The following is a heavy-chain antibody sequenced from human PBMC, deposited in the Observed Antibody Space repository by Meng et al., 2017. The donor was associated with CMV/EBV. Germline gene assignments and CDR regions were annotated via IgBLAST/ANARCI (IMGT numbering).Heavy chain of an antibody. D-gene: IGHD2-2*01. CDR3: AREAYSCTSTSCYGVYFDY. J-gene: IGHJ4*02. CDR2: INHSGST. Sequence: SFSCYYWSWIRQPPGKGLEWIGEINHSGSTNYNPSLKSRVTISVDTSKNQFSLKLSSVTAADTAVYYCAREAYSCTSTSCYGVYFDYWGQGTLVTVSS. V-gene: IGHV4-34*01. CDR1: SFSCYY.